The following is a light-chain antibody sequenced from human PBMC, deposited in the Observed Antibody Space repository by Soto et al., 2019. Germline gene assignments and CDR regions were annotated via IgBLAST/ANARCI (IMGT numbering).Light chain of an antibody. Sequence: EIVLTQSPGSLSLSLGDSATLFCRASEGVASNYLAWYQQKPGQAPRLLIYGASSRATGIPDRFSGGGSGTDFTLTISRLEPEDFAVYYCHQFVSSPQTFGQGTKVDIK. CDR3: HQFVSSPQT. J-gene: IGKJ1*01. CDR2: GAS. CDR1: EGVASNY. V-gene: IGKV3-20*01.